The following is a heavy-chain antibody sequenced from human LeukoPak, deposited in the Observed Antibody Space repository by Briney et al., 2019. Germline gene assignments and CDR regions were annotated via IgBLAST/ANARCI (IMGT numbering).Heavy chain of an antibody. D-gene: IGHD6-6*01. Sequence: ASVTVSCKASGYTFTGYYIHWVRQAPGQGLEGMGWIYPYSGDTNYAQNFQGRVTMTRDTSISTAYMELSSLTSDDTAVYYCARDRNSGSSLDIWDQGTMLTVSS. V-gene: IGHV1-2*02. J-gene: IGHJ3*02. CDR2: IYPYSGDT. CDR3: ARDRNSGSSLDI. CDR1: GYTFTGYY.